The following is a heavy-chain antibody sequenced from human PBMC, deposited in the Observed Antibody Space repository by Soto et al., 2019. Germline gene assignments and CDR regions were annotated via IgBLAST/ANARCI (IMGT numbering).Heavy chain of an antibody. V-gene: IGHV1-18*01. CDR2: ISAHNGNT. J-gene: IGHJ6*02. CDR3: ARVQTQWLEPPKGYYYYYGMDV. Sequence: ASVKVSCKGSGYAFTTYGITWVRQAPGQGLEWMGWISAHNGNTNYAQKLQGRVTVTRDTSTSTAYMELRSLRSDDTAVYYCARVQTQWLEPPKGYYYYYGMDVWGQGTTVTVSS. D-gene: IGHD6-19*01. CDR1: GYAFTTYG.